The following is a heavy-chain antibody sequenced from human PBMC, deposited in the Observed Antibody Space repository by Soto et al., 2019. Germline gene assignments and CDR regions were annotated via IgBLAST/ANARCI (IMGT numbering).Heavy chain of an antibody. Sequence: SVKVSCKASGGTFSSYAISWVRQAPGQGLEWMGGIIPIFGTANYAQKFQGRVTITADKSTSTAYMELSSLSSVTAADTAVYYCASLNYDFWSGYSHYAEYFQHWGQGTLVTVSS. D-gene: IGHD3-3*01. CDR1: GGTFSSYA. CDR3: ASLNYDFWSGYSHYAEYFQH. J-gene: IGHJ1*01. CDR2: IIPIFGTA. V-gene: IGHV1-69*06.